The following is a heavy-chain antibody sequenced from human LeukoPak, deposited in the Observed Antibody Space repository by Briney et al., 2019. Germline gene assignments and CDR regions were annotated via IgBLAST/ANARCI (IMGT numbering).Heavy chain of an antibody. V-gene: IGHV3-23*01. CDR3: AKGVLEWPNYFDY. D-gene: IGHD3-3*01. J-gene: IGHJ4*02. Sequence: PGRSLRLSCAASGFTFSSYAMSWVRQAPGKGLEWVSAISGSGGSTYYADSVKGRFTISRDNSKNTLYLQMNSLRAEDTAVYYCAKGVLEWPNYFDYWGQGTLVTVSS. CDR1: GFTFSSYA. CDR2: ISGSGGST.